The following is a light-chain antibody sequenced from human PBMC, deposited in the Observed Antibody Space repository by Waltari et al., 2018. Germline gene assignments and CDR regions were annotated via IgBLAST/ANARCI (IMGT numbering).Light chain of an antibody. CDR3: QQYESSVT. J-gene: IGKJ4*01. CDR2: GAS. Sequence: IVLTQSPGTLSLSPGERATLSCRASQSVRGNYLAWYQQKPGQAPRPVIYGASSRATGIPDRFSGSGSGTDFTLTITRLEPEDFAVYFCQQYESSVTFGGGTKVEIK. CDR1: QSVRGNY. V-gene: IGKV3-20*01.